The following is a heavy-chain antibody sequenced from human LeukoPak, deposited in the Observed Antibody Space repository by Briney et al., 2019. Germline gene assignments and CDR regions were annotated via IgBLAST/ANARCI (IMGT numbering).Heavy chain of an antibody. CDR3: ARTMVPTRYFDY. CDR1: GYSISSDYY. CDR2: IYHSGST. Sequence: PSETLSLTYAVCGYSISSDYYWGWIRQPPGKGLEWIGSIYHSGSTYYNPSLKSRVTISVDTSKSQFSLKLSSVTAADTAVYYCARTMVPTRYFDYWGQGTLVTVSS. J-gene: IGHJ4*02. D-gene: IGHD4/OR15-4a*01. V-gene: IGHV4-38-2*01.